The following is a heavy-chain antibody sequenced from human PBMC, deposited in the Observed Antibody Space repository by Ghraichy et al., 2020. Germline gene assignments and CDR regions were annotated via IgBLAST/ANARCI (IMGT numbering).Heavy chain of an antibody. D-gene: IGHD2-15*01. Sequence: GGSLRLSCVASGFTFGMYPMTWVRQAPGKGLEWISYISGPGTLIYYANAVKGRFAISRDNAKSSLYLQMTSLRAEDTAVYYCARDSGRSGADDYWGQGTLVTVSS. CDR2: ISGPGTLI. V-gene: IGHV3-48*01. CDR1: GFTFGMYP. CDR3: ARDSGRSGADDY. J-gene: IGHJ4*02.